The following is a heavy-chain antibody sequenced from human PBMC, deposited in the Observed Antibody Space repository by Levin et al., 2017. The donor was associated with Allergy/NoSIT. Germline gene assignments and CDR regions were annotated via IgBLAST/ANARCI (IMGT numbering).Heavy chain of an antibody. Sequence: GGSLRLSCAASGFTFSSYEMNWVRQAPGKGLEWVSYISSSGSTIYYADSVKGRFTISRDNAKNSLYLQMNSLRAEDTAVYYCARDGIVATTIYYYYYMDGWGKGTTVTVSS. J-gene: IGHJ6*03. CDR2: ISSSGSTI. D-gene: IGHD5-12*01. CDR1: GFTFSSYE. V-gene: IGHV3-48*03. CDR3: ARDGIVATTIYYYYYMDG.